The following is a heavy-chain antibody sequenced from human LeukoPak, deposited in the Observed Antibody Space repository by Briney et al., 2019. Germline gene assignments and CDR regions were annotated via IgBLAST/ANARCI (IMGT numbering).Heavy chain of an antibody. V-gene: IGHV3-21*01. J-gene: IGHJ4*02. Sequence: GGSLRLSCAASGFTFSSYEMNWVRQAPGKGLEWASSISSISSYIYYADSVKGRFTISRDNAKNSLYLQMNSLRAEDTAVYYCARGSGSGYDYDYWGQGTLVTVSS. CDR3: ARGSGSGYDYDY. CDR1: GFTFSSYE. CDR2: ISSISSYI. D-gene: IGHD5-12*01.